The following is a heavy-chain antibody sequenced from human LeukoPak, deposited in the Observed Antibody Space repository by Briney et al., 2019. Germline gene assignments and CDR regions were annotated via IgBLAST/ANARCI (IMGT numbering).Heavy chain of an antibody. J-gene: IGHJ6*03. V-gene: IGHV3-20*04. CDR3: ARDLSGYSGYDLYYYYMDV. Sequence: GGSLRLSCAASGFTFDDYGMSWVRQAPGKGLEWVSGINWNGGSTGYADSVKGRFTISRDNAKNSLSLQMNSLRAEDTAVYYCARDLSGYSGYDLYYYYMDVWGKGTTVTVSS. D-gene: IGHD5-12*01. CDR2: INWNGGST. CDR1: GFTFDDYG.